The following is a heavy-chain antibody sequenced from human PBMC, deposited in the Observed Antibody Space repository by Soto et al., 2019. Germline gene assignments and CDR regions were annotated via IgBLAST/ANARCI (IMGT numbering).Heavy chain of an antibody. J-gene: IGHJ6*02. Sequence: QVQLVQSGAEVKKPGSSVKVSCKASGGTFSSYAISWVRQAPGQGLEWRGGIIPIFGTANYAQKFQGRVTITADESTSTAYMELSSLRSEDTAVYYCARDQGYCSSTSCYTTYYYYYGMDVWGQGTTVTVSS. CDR2: IIPIFGTA. D-gene: IGHD2-2*02. V-gene: IGHV1-69*01. CDR3: ARDQGYCSSTSCYTTYYYYYGMDV. CDR1: GGTFSSYA.